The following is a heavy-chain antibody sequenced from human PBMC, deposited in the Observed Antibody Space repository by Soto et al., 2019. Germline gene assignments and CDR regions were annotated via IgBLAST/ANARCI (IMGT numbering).Heavy chain of an antibody. CDR2: IFPGDSDT. V-gene: IGHV5-51*01. CDR3: VRPNFGALTHFDF. D-gene: IGHD3-16*01. J-gene: IGHJ4*02. CDR1: GDTFTHYW. Sequence: GESLTISCRSLGDTFTHYWIGWVRQTPGKGLEWMGIIFPGDSDTRYNPSFEGQVTVSADESISTAYLQWNTLKASDTAMYYCVRPNFGALTHFDFWGQGTLVTSPQ.